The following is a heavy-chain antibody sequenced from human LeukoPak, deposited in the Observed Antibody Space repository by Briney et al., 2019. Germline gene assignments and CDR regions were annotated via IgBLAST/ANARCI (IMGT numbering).Heavy chain of an antibody. D-gene: IGHD3-16*02. CDR2: IHPSTGNP. CDR3: ARAFQSLGGLSLPDF. CDR1: GYTSTNYY. V-gene: IGHV7-4-1*02. Sequence: GASVEVSCKASGYTSTNYYIHWVRQAPGQGLEWMGWIHPSTGNPTYAQGFTGRFVFSLDTSVSTTYLQIRGLKAEDTAVYYCARAFQSLGGLSLPDFWGQGTLVTVSS. J-gene: IGHJ4*02.